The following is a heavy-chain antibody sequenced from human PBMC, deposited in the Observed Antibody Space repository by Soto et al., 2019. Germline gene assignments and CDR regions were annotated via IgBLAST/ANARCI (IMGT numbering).Heavy chain of an antibody. Sequence: ASVKVSCKASGYTFTNYAMHWVRQAPGQRLEWMGWINAGNGNTKYSQKFQGRVTMTRDTSINTAFMELSSLKSEDTAVYYCAKLHPGDSWGQGTLVTVSS. CDR2: INAGNGNT. D-gene: IGHD1-1*01. V-gene: IGHV1-3*01. J-gene: IGHJ4*02. CDR1: GYTFTNYA. CDR3: AKLHPGDS.